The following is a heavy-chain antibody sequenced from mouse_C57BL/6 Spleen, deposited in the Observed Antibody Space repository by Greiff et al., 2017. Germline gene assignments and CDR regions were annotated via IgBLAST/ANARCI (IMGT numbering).Heavy chain of an antibody. J-gene: IGHJ1*03. V-gene: IGHV5-16*01. D-gene: IGHD1-1*01. Sequence: EVQLVESEGGLVQPGSSMKLSCTASGFTFSDYYMAWVRQVPEKGLEWVANINYDGSSTYYLDSLKSRFIISRDNAKNILYLQMSSLKSEDTATYYCARGPYYGSSYRYFDVWGTGTTVTVSS. CDR3: ARGPYYGSSYRYFDV. CDR1: GFTFSDYY. CDR2: INYDGSST.